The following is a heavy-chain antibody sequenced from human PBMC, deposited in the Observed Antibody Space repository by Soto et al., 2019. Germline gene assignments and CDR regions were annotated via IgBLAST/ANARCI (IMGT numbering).Heavy chain of an antibody. D-gene: IGHD1-20*01. CDR3: VRENNGGPEF. V-gene: IGHV3-7*01. CDR2: INEDGSKK. J-gene: IGHJ3*01. CDR1: GFAFSIYW. Sequence: PGGSLRLSCAASGFAFSIYWMMWVRQAPGKGLEWVANINEDGSKKHRVDSVKGRFTISRDNAKNSLYLQLNSLRTEDTAIYYCVRENNGGPEFWGQGTMVTVS.